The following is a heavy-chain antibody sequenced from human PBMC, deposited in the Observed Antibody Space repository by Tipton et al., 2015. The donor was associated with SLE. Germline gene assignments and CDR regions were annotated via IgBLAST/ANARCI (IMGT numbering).Heavy chain of an antibody. CDR1: GFTFSSSW. CDR3: ARTSSGGAFDI. D-gene: IGHD2-2*01. J-gene: IGHJ3*02. Sequence: SLRLSCAASGFTFSSSWMHWVRQAPGKGLVCVSRINSDGSSTTYADSVKGRFTISRDNAKNTLYLQMNSLRAEDTAVYYCARTSSGGAFDIWGQGTMVTVSS. CDR2: INSDGSST. V-gene: IGHV3-74*01.